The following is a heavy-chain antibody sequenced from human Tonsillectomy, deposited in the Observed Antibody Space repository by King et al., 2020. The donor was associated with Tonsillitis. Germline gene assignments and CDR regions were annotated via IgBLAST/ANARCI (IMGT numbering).Heavy chain of an antibody. CDR1: GFTFNNFA. CDR2: ISGGGTRT. CDR3: TRMIRGVITGSAFDI. J-gene: IGHJ3*02. Sequence: EVQLVESGGGLVQPGGSLRLSCTSSGFTFNNFAMSWVRQAPGKGLEWVSLISGGGTRTYSADSVKGRFNISRDSLQTTLYLQMNNLRAEDTAIYYCTRMIRGVITGSAFDIRGQGTMVIVSS. V-gene: IGHV3-23*04. D-gene: IGHD3-10*01.